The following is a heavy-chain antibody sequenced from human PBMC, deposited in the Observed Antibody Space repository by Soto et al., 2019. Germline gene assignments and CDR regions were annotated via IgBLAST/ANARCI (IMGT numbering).Heavy chain of an antibody. Sequence: HPGGSLRLSCAASGFTFSSYWMSWVRQAPGKGLEYVSSISTNGGSTHYADSVKGRFTISRDNSKNTVYLQMNSLRGEDTAMYYCARLGPYGSESYSFRYNWFDPWGQGTLVTVSS. V-gene: IGHV3-64*04. CDR1: GFTFSSYW. CDR2: ISTNGGST. J-gene: IGHJ5*02. D-gene: IGHD3-10*01. CDR3: ARLGPYGSESYSFRYNWFDP.